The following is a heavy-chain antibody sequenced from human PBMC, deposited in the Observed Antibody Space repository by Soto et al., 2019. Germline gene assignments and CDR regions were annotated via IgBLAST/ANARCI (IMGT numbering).Heavy chain of an antibody. CDR1: GHGFKFINYW. V-gene: IGHV5-51*01. Sequence: GESLTISFTSSGHGFKFINYWIAWVRQMPGKGLEWMGVISPGDSNTRYSPSFQGQVTFSADNSLNTAYLQWNTLRASDTAIYYCARRTYESGWRQYFDYWGQGTLVTVSS. CDR3: ARRTYESGWRQYFDY. J-gene: IGHJ4*02. CDR2: ISPGDSNT. D-gene: IGHD6-19*01.